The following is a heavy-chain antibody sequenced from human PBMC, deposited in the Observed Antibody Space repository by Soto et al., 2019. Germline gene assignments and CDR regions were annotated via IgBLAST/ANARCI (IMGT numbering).Heavy chain of an antibody. Sequence: SETLSLTCTVSGGSISSYYWSWIRQPPGKGLEWIGYIYFTGSTNYNPSLKSRVTISVDTPKIQFSLKLSSVTAADTAVYYCARGREYYDSSGYHYYFDYWGQGTLVTVSS. CDR2: IYFTGST. CDR3: ARGREYYDSSGYHYYFDY. CDR1: GGSISSYY. D-gene: IGHD3-22*01. J-gene: IGHJ4*02. V-gene: IGHV4-59*01.